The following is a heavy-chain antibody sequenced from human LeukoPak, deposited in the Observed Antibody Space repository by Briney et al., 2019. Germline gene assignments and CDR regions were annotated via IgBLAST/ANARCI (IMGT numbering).Heavy chain of an antibody. D-gene: IGHD3-22*01. Sequence: SETLSPTCAVSGYSISSGYYWGWIRQPPGKGLEWIGSIYHSGSTHYNPSLKRRVTISVDTSKNQFSLKLSSVTAADTAVYYCARGGYYYDSSGCGSFDHWGQGPLDSVSS. CDR3: ARGGYYYDSSGCGSFDH. V-gene: IGHV4-38-2*01. J-gene: IGHJ4*02. CDR1: GYSISSGYY. CDR2: IYHSGST.